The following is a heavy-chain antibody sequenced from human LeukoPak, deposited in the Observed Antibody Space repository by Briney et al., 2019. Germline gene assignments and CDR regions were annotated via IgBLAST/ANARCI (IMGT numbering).Heavy chain of an antibody. V-gene: IGHV3-30*18. D-gene: IGHD2-15*01. CDR1: GFTFSSYG. CDR3: AKDWGVVVVAATYFDY. J-gene: IGHJ4*02. CDR2: ISYDGSNK. Sequence: GRSLRLSCAASGFTFSSYGMHWVRQAPGKGLEWVAVISYDGSNKYYADSVKGRFTISRDNSKNTLYLQMNSLRAEDTAAYYCAKDWGVVVVAATYFDYWGQGTLVTVSS.